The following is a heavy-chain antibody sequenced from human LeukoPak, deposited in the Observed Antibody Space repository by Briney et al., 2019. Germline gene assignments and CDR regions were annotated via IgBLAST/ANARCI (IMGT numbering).Heavy chain of an antibody. V-gene: IGHV3-23*01. J-gene: IGHJ4*02. CDR1: GFTFTSYS. CDR3: AKGGKWDVTPFDY. CDR2: ISGGGGST. Sequence: GGSLRLSCAASGFTFTSYSMNWVRQAPGKGLEWVSTISGGGGSTYYADSVKDRFTISRDNSKNTLYLQVNSLRAEDTAVYYCAKGGKWDVTPFDYWGQGTLVTVSS. D-gene: IGHD1-26*01.